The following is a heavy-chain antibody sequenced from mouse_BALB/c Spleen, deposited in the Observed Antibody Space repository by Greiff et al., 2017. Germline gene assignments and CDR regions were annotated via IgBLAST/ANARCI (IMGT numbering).Heavy chain of an antibody. CDR2: INSNGGST. Sequence: EVMLVESGGGLVQPGGSLKLSCAASGFTFSSYGMSWVRQTPDKRLELVATINSNGGSTYYPDSVKGRFTISRDNAKNTLYLQMSSLKSEDTAMYYCARENFGLGAMDDWGQGTSVTVSS. CDR1: GFTFSSYG. CDR3: ARENFGLGAMDD. V-gene: IGHV5-6-3*01. J-gene: IGHJ4*01.